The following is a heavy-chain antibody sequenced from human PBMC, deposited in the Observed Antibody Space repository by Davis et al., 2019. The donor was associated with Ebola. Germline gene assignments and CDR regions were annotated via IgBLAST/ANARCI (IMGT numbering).Heavy chain of an antibody. V-gene: IGHV4-34*01. CDR3: ARVGVYKRFWFDP. J-gene: IGHJ5*02. Sequence: SETLSLTCAVYGGSFSGYYWSWIRQPPGKGLEWIGEINHSGSTNYNPSLKSRVTISVDTSKNQFSLKLSSVTAADTAVYYCARVGVYKRFWFDPWGQGTLVTVSS. D-gene: IGHD1-1*01. CDR2: INHSGST. CDR1: GGSFSGYY.